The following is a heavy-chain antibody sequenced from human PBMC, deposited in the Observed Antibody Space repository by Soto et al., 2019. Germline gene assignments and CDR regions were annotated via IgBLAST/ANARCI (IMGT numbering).Heavy chain of an antibody. CDR3: ARGNHRWLQLWYFDL. Sequence: QVQLVQSGAEVKKPGSSVKVSCKASGCTFSNYPISWVRQAPGQGLEWMGGIIPIFGTVNYAQKFQGRVTITADESTSTAYMELSSLRSEDMAVYYCARGNHRWLQLWYFDLWGRGTLVTVSS. CDR2: IIPIFGTV. J-gene: IGHJ2*01. V-gene: IGHV1-69*12. CDR1: GCTFSNYP. D-gene: IGHD5-12*01.